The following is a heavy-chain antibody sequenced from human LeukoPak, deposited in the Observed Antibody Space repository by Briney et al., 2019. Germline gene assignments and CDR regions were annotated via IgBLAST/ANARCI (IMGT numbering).Heavy chain of an antibody. CDR3: ARGSSGGSPYYYYGMDV. V-gene: IGHV1-69*13. CDR1: GGTFSSYA. D-gene: IGHD2-15*01. J-gene: IGHJ6*02. CDR2: IIPIFGTA. Sequence: SVKVSCKASGGTFSSYAISWVRQAPGQGLEWMGGIIPIFGTANYAQKFQGRVTITADESASTAYMELSSLRSEDTAVYYCARGSSGGSPYYYYGMDVWGQGTTVTVSS.